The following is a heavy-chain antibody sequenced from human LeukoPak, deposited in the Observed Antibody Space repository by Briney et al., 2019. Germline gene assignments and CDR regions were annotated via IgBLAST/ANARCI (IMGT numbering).Heavy chain of an antibody. CDR3: ARGKPARGSGRSSFDY. CDR1: GGSFSGYY. Sequence: SETLSLTCAVYGGSFSGYYWSWIRQPPGKGLEGIGEINHSGSTNYNPSRKSRVTISVDTSKNQFSLKLSSVTAADTAVYYCARGKPARGSGRSSFDYWGQGTLVTVSS. V-gene: IGHV4-34*01. D-gene: IGHD3-10*01. J-gene: IGHJ4*02. CDR2: INHSGST.